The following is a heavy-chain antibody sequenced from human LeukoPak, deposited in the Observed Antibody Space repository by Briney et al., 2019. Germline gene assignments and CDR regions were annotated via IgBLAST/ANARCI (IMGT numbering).Heavy chain of an antibody. CDR2: INPSGGST. J-gene: IGHJ3*02. Sequence: ASVKVSCKASGYTFTGYYMHWVRQAPGQGLEWTGVINPSGGSTSYAQKFQGRVTMTRDMSTSTVYMELRSLRSDDTAVYYCARVNYYDSSGYYYVAFDIWGQGTMVTVSS. V-gene: IGHV1-46*01. D-gene: IGHD3-22*01. CDR3: ARVNYYDSSGYYYVAFDI. CDR1: GYTFTGYY.